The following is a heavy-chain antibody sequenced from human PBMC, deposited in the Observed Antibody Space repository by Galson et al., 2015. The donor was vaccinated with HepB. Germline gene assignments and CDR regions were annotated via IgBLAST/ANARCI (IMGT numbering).Heavy chain of an antibody. V-gene: IGHV3-23*01. Sequence: SLRLSCAASGFTFSNFAMSWVRQAPGKGLEWVSGINGGGATTYYADSAKGRFTISRDNSKNTLYLQMNSLRADDTAVYYCAINPSTLLTPDDYWGQGTLVTVSS. J-gene: IGHJ4*02. CDR3: AINPSTLLTPDDY. D-gene: IGHD3-10*01. CDR1: GFTFSNFA. CDR2: INGGGATT.